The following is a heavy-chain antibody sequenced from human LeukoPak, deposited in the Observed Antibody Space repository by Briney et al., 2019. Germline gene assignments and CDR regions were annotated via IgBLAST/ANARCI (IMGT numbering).Heavy chain of an antibody. CDR2: ISAYNGNT. D-gene: IGHD6-6*01. Sequence: ASVKVSCKASGYTFTSYGISWVRQAPGQGLEWMGWISAYNGNTNYAQKLQGRVTMTTDTSTSTAYMELRSLRSDDTAVYHCARVRAAARPGSGYYYMDVWGKGTTVTVSS. CDR1: GYTFTSYG. CDR3: ARVRAAARPGSGYYYMDV. V-gene: IGHV1-18*01. J-gene: IGHJ6*03.